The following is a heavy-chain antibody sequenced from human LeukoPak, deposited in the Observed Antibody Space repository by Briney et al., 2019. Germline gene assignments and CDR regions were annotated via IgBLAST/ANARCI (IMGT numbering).Heavy chain of an antibody. D-gene: IGHD2-21*02. Sequence: GESLKISCQGSGYTFTSYWIGWVRQMPVKGLEWMGSIYPGDSDTKYSPAFQGQVTISVDKSTNTAYLQWKSLKASDTAMYYCARGDVVRGVSWFDSWGQGALVTVSS. CDR2: IYPGDSDT. CDR1: GYTFTSYW. J-gene: IGHJ5*01. V-gene: IGHV5-51*01. CDR3: ARGDVVRGVSWFDS.